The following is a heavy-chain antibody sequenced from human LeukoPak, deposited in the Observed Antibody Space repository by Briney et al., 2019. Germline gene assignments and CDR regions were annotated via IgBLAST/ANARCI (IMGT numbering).Heavy chain of an antibody. CDR2: ISYDGSNK. J-gene: IGHJ5*02. D-gene: IGHD3-10*01. Sequence: GGSLRLSCAASGFTFSSYAMHWVRQAPGKGLEWVAVISYDGSNKYYADSVKGRFTISRDNSKNTLYLQMNSLRAEDTAVYYCARDDPRKYYYGSGSSNWFDPWGQGTLVTVSS. CDR3: ARDDPRKYYYGSGSSNWFDP. V-gene: IGHV3-30*04. CDR1: GFTFSSYA.